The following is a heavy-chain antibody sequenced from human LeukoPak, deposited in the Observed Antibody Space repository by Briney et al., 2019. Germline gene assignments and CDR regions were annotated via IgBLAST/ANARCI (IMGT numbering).Heavy chain of an antibody. J-gene: IGHJ4*02. V-gene: IGHV3-53*01. CDR1: GYRFTSYW. CDR3: ATDLYCGGDCYLPR. CDR2: IYSGGST. Sequence: GESLKISCKGSGYRFTSYWIGWVRRAPGKGLEWVSVIYSGGSTYYADSVKGRFTISRDNSKNTLFLQMNSLRAEDTAVFYCATDLYCGGDCYLPRWGQGTLVTVSS. D-gene: IGHD2-21*02.